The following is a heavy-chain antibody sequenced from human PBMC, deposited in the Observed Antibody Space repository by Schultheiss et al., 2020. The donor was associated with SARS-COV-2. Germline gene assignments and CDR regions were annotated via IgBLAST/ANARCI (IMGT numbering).Heavy chain of an antibody. J-gene: IGHJ4*02. Sequence: GGSLRLSCSASGFTFSSYAMHWVRQAPGKGLEWVAVISYDGTDEYYADSVKGRFTVSRDNSKNTLFLQMNSLRDEDTAVYYCARGFWSGYSDWGQGTLVTGSS. V-gene: IGHV3-30*07. CDR1: GFTFSSYA. CDR3: ARGFWSGYSD. D-gene: IGHD3-3*01. CDR2: ISYDGTDE.